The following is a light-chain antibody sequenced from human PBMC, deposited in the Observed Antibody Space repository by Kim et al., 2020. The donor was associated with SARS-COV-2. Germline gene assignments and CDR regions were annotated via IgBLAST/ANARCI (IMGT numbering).Light chain of an antibody. CDR2: AVT. V-gene: IGLV2-8*01. CDR3: SSYAGSSNFV. CDR1: SSDVGGYNF. J-gene: IGLJ3*02. Sequence: QSALTQPPSASGSPGQSVTISCTGTSSDVGGYNFVSWYQQHPGKAPRLMIYAVTKRPSGVPDRFSDSKSANTASLTVSGLQAEDEADYYCSSYAGSSNFVFGGGTQLTVL.